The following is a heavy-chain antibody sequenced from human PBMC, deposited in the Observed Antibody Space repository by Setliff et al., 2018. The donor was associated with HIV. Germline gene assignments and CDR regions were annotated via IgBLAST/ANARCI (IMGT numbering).Heavy chain of an antibody. Sequence: PGGSLRLSCAASGFTFSSYWMHWVRQAPGKGLVWVSRLNTDGSSTKYADSVKGRFTISRGNAKNTLYLQMDSLRGEDTAVYYCARGYYGSDLQNAMDVWGQGTTVTVSS. CDR3: ARGYYGSDLQNAMDV. D-gene: IGHD3-10*01. J-gene: IGHJ6*02. CDR2: LNTDGSST. V-gene: IGHV3-74*03. CDR1: GFTFSSYW.